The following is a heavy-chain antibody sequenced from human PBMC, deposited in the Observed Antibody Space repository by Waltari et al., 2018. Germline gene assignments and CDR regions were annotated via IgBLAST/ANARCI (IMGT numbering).Heavy chain of an antibody. CDR2: NSLIFGQA. D-gene: IGHD6-13*01. Sequence: QVQLVQSGAEVKKPGSSVKVSCKASGGTFSSYAISWVRQAPGQGLEWMGGNSLIFGQANDEQKFKGRVTITADESTSTVYMELSSLRSEDTAVYYCARDRQQLVQDGAFDIWGQGTMVTVSS. CDR1: GGTFSSYA. CDR3: ARDRQQLVQDGAFDI. J-gene: IGHJ3*02. V-gene: IGHV1-69*01.